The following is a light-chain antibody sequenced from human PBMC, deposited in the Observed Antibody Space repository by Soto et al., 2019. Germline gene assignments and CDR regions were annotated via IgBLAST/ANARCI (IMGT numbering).Light chain of an antibody. CDR3: QHLGT. Sequence: EIVLTQSPGTLPLSPGERATLSCRASQSVSSSYLAWYQQKPGQAPRLLIYGASSRATDIPDRFSGSGSGTDFTLTISRLEPEDFAVYYCQHLGTFGQGTKVEIK. J-gene: IGKJ1*01. CDR2: GAS. V-gene: IGKV3-20*01. CDR1: QSVSSSY.